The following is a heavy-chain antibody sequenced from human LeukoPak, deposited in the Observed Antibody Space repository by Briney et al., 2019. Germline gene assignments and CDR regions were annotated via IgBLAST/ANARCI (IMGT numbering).Heavy chain of an antibody. V-gene: IGHV4-59*08. CDR1: GCSISSYY. D-gene: IGHD2-2*03. Sequence: SETLSLTCTVSGCSISSYYLTWIRQPPGKGLEWTGYIYYSGSTKYNPSLKSRVTMSVDTSKNRFSLKLSSVTAADTAVYYCARHRGYCSSTSCSYNWFDPWGQGTLVTVSS. J-gene: IGHJ5*02. CDR3: ARHRGYCSSTSCSYNWFDP. CDR2: IYYSGST.